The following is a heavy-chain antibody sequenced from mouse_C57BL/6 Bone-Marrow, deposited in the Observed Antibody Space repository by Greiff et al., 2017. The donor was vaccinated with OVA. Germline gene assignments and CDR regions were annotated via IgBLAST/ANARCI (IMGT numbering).Heavy chain of an antibody. D-gene: IGHD2-4*01. CDR2: ISDGGSYT. V-gene: IGHV5-4*01. CDR1: GFTFSSYA. Sequence: EVQLVESGGGLVKPGGSLKLSCAASGFTFSSYAMSWVRQTPEKRLEWVATISDGGSYTYYPDNVKGRFTISRDNAKNNLYLQMSHLKSEDTAMYYCARVGEITTVPYWYFDVWGTGTTVTVSS. CDR3: ARVGEITTVPYWYFDV. J-gene: IGHJ1*03.